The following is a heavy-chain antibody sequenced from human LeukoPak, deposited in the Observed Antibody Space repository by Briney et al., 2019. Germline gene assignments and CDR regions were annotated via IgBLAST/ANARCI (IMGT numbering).Heavy chain of an antibody. CDR2: IYTSGNT. Sequence: PETLSLTCTVSGGSISSYYWSWIRQPAGKGLEWIGRIYTSGNTNYNPSLKSRVTMSVDTSKNQFSLKLSSVTAADTAVYYCARDLSGYYYGWFDPWGQGPLVTVSS. J-gene: IGHJ5*02. CDR1: GGSISSYY. D-gene: IGHD3-22*01. V-gene: IGHV4-4*07. CDR3: ARDLSGYYYGWFDP.